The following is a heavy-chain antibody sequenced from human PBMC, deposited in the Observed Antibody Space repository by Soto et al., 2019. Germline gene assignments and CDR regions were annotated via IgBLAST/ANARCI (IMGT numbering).Heavy chain of an antibody. Sequence: QVQLVQSGAEVKKPGASVKVSCKASGYTFTSYGISWVRQAPGQGLEWMGWISAYNGNTNYAQKLQGRVTMTTDTSTSTAYMELRSLRSDDTAVYYCARAPSTMIVVVGGWWFDPWGQGTLVTVSS. CDR3: ARAPSTMIVVVGGWWFDP. CDR1: GYTFTSYG. CDR2: ISAYNGNT. D-gene: IGHD3-22*01. V-gene: IGHV1-18*01. J-gene: IGHJ5*02.